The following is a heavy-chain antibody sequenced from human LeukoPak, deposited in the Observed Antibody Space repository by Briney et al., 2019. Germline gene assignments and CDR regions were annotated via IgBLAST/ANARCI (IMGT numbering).Heavy chain of an antibody. D-gene: IGHD2-8*01. Sequence: GGSLRLSCAASGFTFSNYWMNWVRQAPGKGMEWVANIKKSGSENYYVDSVKGRFTTSRHNAKNSLSLQMDSLRAEDTAVYFCARDNGFSLWGQGTLVTVSS. V-gene: IGHV3-7*04. CDR2: IKKSGSEN. J-gene: IGHJ4*02. CDR3: ARDNGFSL. CDR1: GFTFSNYW.